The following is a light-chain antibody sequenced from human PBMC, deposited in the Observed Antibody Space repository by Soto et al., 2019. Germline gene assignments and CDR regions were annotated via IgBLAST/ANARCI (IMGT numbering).Light chain of an antibody. CDR1: SSDVGGYNY. J-gene: IGLJ2*01. CDR3: SSDTSSLV. Sequence: QSALTQPASVSGSPGQSITISCTGTSSDVGGYNYVSWYQQHPGKAPKLMIYDVSNRPSGVSNRFSGSKSGNTASLTISGLQAEDEADYYCSSDTSSLVFGGGTQLTVL. CDR2: DVS. V-gene: IGLV2-14*01.